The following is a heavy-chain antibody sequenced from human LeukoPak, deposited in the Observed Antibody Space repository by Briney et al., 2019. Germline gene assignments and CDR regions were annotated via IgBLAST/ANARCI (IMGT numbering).Heavy chain of an antibody. V-gene: IGHV4-39*07. D-gene: IGHD3-22*01. J-gene: IGHJ4*02. CDR2: IYYSGRT. Sequence: PSETLSLTCTVSGGSMSNSNYYWGWIRQPPGKGLEWIGTIYYSGRTYYNPSLKSRVTISVDTSKNHFSLKLSSVTAADTAVYYCARAGNYYDSSGYLMLFDYWGQGTLVTVSS. CDR3: ARAGNYYDSSGYLMLFDY. CDR1: GGSMSNSNYY.